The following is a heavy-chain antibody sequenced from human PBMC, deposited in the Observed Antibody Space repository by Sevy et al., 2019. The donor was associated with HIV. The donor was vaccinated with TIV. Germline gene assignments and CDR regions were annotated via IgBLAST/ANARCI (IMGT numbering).Heavy chain of an antibody. Sequence: GGSLRLSCAASGFTFSTYAVHWVRQTPGKGLEWVAVISYDGSNKYYADSVKGRFTISRDNSKNTLYLQMNSLRPEDTAIYYCARSRGWFGELVTLDYWGQGTLVTVSS. CDR3: ARSRGWFGELVTLDY. J-gene: IGHJ4*02. D-gene: IGHD3-10*01. CDR2: ISYDGSNK. CDR1: GFTFSTYA. V-gene: IGHV3-30-3*01.